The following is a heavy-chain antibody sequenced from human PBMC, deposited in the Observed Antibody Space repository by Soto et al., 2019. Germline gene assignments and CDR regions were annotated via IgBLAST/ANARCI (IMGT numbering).Heavy chain of an antibody. J-gene: IGHJ5*02. CDR3: ARFITGTTVWWFDP. CDR1: GGSISSYY. D-gene: IGHD1-7*01. Sequence: SETLSLTCTVSGGSISSYYWSWIRQPPGKGLEWIGYIYYSGSTNYNPSLKSRVTISVDTSKNQFSLKLSSVTAADTAVYYCARFITGTTVWWFDPRAQRTPVTVSS. CDR2: IYYSGST. V-gene: IGHV4-59*01.